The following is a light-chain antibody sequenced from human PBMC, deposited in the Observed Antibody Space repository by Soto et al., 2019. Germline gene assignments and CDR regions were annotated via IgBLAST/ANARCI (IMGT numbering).Light chain of an antibody. V-gene: IGKV3-15*01. CDR3: QQYDKLPPA. Sequence: IVMTQFPATLSVFPGERATLSCRASQSVRSNLDWYQQKPGQAPRLLIYDATTRATGIPARFNGSGSGTEFTLSISSLQSEDIAVYYCQQYDKLPPAFGQGTKVDIK. CDR1: QSVRSN. J-gene: IGKJ1*01. CDR2: DAT.